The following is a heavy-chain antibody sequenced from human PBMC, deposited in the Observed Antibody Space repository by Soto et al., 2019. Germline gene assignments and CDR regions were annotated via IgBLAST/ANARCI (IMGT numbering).Heavy chain of an antibody. CDR1: GFTFTSSA. J-gene: IGHJ6*02. D-gene: IGHD3-10*01. CDR2: IVVGSGNT. CDR3: AARGRYGSGLYGMDV. V-gene: IGHV1-58*01. Sequence: ASVKVSCKASGFTFTSSAVQWVRQARGQRLEWIGWIVVGSGNTNYAQKFQERVTITRDMSTSTAYMELSSLRSEDTAVYYCAARGRYGSGLYGMDVWGQGTTVTVSS.